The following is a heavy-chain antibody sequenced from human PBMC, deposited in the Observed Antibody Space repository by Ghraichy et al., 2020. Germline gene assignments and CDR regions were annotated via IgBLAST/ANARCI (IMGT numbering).Heavy chain of an antibody. CDR2: TNPNSGGT. D-gene: IGHD3-10*01. V-gene: IGHV1-2*02. CDR3: AKDPGDWYFDL. J-gene: IGHJ2*01. CDR1: GYTFTGYY. Sequence: ASVKVSCKASGYTFTGYYMHWVRQAPGQGLEWMGWTNPNSGGTNYAQKFQGRVTMTRDTSINTAYMELSSLRSDDTAVYYCAKDPGDWYFDLWGRGTLVTVSS.